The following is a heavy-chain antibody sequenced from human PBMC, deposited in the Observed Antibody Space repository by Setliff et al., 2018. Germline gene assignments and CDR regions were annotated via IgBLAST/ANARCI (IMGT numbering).Heavy chain of an antibody. CDR3: TTRYCSHGGCYREGVFVYMDV. D-gene: IGHD2-8*01. CDR1: GFTFSTAW. J-gene: IGHJ6*03. CDR2: IKGKNDGLAT. Sequence: GGSLRLSCAASGFTFSTAWRNWVRQAPGKGLEWVGRIKGKNDGLATDYAAPVKGRFTISRDDSKNTLYLQMNSLKTEDTAVYYCTTRYCSHGGCYREGVFVYMDVWGKGTTVTVSS. V-gene: IGHV3-15*07.